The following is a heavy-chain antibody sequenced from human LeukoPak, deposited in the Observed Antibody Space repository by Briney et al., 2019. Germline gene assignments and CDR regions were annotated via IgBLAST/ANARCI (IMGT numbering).Heavy chain of an antibody. CDR3: ARDSVAVGATTSFDY. D-gene: IGHD1-26*01. Sequence: GASVKVSCKASGGTFSSYAISWVRQAPGQGLEWMGGIIPIFGTANYAQKFQGRVMITADESTSTAYMELSSLRSEDTAVYYCARDSVAVGATTSFDYWGQGTLVTVSS. CDR2: IIPIFGTA. V-gene: IGHV1-69*01. CDR1: GGTFSSYA. J-gene: IGHJ4*02.